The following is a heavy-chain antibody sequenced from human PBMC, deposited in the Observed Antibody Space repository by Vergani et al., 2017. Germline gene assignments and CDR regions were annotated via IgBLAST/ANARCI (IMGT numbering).Heavy chain of an antibody. CDR2: INPIDSKI. D-gene: IGHD2-21*01. CDR1: ESSFISNE. CDR3: TRHXPCGDGACLHFDH. V-gene: IGHV5-51*01. J-gene: IGHJ4*02. Sequence: EVMLVQSGAEVKKPGESLKISCKYSESSFISNEIAWVRQMSGKGLQWMGNINPIDSKIAYSPSFQGQASMSLDKSITTAYLQWRSLKASDTAIYYCTRHXPCGDGACLHFDHWGQGRQVTVSS.